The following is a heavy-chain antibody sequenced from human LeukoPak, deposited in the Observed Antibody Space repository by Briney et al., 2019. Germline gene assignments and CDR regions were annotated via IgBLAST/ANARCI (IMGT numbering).Heavy chain of an antibody. J-gene: IGHJ4*02. V-gene: IGHV5-51*01. CDR2: IYPGDSDT. CDR3: ARRGDSNFRID. D-gene: IGHD2-21*02. CDR1: GYSFTSYW. Sequence: GESLKISCKGSGYSFTSYWIGWVRQMPGKGLEWMGIIYPGDSDTRYSPSFQGQVTISADKSISTAYLQWSSLEASDSAIYYCARRGDSNFRIDWGQGTLVTVSS.